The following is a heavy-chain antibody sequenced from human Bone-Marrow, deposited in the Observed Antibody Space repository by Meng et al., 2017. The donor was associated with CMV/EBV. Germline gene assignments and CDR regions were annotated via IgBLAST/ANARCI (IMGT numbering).Heavy chain of an antibody. CDR1: GYTVTDYY. J-gene: IGHJ4*02. Sequence: QVQLVQSGAEVKKPGASGKFSCKASGYTVTDYYIHWVRQAPGQWLEWMGWINPNDDTNYAQNFQGRVTMTRDMSINTVYMELSRLTSDDTAVYYCARSSGWSRFDYWGLGTLVTISS. D-gene: IGHD6-19*01. V-gene: IGHV1-2*02. CDR2: INPNDDT. CDR3: ARSSGWSRFDY.